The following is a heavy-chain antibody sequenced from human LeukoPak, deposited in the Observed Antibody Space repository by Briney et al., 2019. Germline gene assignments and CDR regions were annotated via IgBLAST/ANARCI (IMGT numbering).Heavy chain of an antibody. CDR1: GFTFSSYS. CDR3: SSRSGYYGPGYYFDY. CDR2: ISSSSSTI. J-gene: IGHJ4*02. V-gene: IGHV3-48*02. D-gene: IGHD3-22*01. Sequence: GGSLRLSCAASGFTFSSYSMNWVRQAPGKGLEWVSYISSSSSTIYYADSVKGRFTISRDNAKNSLYLQMNSLRDEDTAVYYCSSRSGYYGPGYYFDYWGQGTLVTVSS.